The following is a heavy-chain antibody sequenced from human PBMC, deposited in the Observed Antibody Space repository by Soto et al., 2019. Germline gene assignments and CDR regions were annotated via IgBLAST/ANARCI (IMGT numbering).Heavy chain of an antibody. J-gene: IGHJ4*02. Sequence: GESLKSSCKGSGYSFTSYWISWVRQMPVKGLEWMGRIDPSDSYTNYSPSFQGHVTISADKSISTAYLQWSSLKASDTAMYYCARRQGYDSSGYYPPDFDYWGQGTLVTVSS. CDR3: ARRQGYDSSGYYPPDFDY. V-gene: IGHV5-10-1*01. CDR1: GYSFTSYW. CDR2: IDPSDSYT. D-gene: IGHD3-22*01.